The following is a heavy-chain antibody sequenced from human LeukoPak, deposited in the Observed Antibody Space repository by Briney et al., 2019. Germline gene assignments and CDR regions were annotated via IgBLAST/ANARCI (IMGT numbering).Heavy chain of an antibody. CDR2: IYYSGNT. D-gene: IGHD4-11*01. J-gene: IGHJ4*02. Sequence: SETLSLTCTVSGGSISSYYWSWIRQPPGKGLEWIGYIYYSGNTHYNSSLKSRVTMSIDTSKNQFSLKLSSVTAADTAVYYCARGYSNPNFDSWGQGTLVTVSS. V-gene: IGHV4-59*01. CDR1: GGSISSYY. CDR3: ARGYSNPNFDS.